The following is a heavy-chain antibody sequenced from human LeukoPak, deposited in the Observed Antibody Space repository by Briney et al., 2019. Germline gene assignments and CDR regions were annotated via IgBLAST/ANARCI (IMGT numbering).Heavy chain of an antibody. J-gene: IGHJ4*02. CDR3: ARSYNRVVLQYY. V-gene: IGHV4-34*01. Sequence: SETLSLTFAGYGGSFSGYYWTWIRQPPGKGLEWIGEINESGSTNYNPSLSSRVPISVDTSNTQFSLKLRSVTAEATAAYYCARSYNRVVLQYYWGQGALVTVSS. CDR2: INESGST. D-gene: IGHD3-10*01. CDR1: GGSFSGYY.